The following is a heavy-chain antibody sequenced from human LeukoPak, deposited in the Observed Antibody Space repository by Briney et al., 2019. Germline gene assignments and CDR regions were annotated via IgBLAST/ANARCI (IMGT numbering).Heavy chain of an antibody. V-gene: IGHV3-23*01. J-gene: IGHJ4*02. D-gene: IGHD3-22*01. CDR1: GFTFGSYA. CDR2: IGGSGGST. Sequence: GRSLRLSCAASGFTFGSYAMSRVRQAPGKGLEWVSSIGGSGGSTYYADSVKGRFTISRDNSKNTLYLQMNSLRAEDTAVYYCAKGNLYYYDSSLYFDYWGQGTLVTVSS. CDR3: AKGNLYYYDSSLYFDY.